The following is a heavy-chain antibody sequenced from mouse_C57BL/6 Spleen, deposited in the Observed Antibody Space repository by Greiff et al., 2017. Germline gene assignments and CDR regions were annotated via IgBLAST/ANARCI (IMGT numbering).Heavy chain of an antibody. CDR1: GFTFSSYA. CDR2: ISDGGSYT. J-gene: IGHJ2*01. CDR3: ARDQGRGYFDY. V-gene: IGHV5-4*01. Sequence: DVKLVESGGGLVKPGGSLKLSCAASGFTFSSYAMSWVRQTPEKRLEWVATISDGGSYTYSPDNVKGRFTIAIATAKNNLYLQMSHLKSEDTDMYYCARDQGRGYFDYWGQGTTLTVSS. D-gene: IGHD3-2*02.